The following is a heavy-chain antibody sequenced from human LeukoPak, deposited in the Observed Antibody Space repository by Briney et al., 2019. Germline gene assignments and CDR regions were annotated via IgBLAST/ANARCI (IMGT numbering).Heavy chain of an antibody. V-gene: IGHV1-18*01. CDR2: ISAYNGNT. CDR3: ARPQKKGIAAAGGDY. D-gene: IGHD6-13*01. J-gene: IGHJ4*02. Sequence: GASVKVSCKASGYTFTSYGISWVRQAPGQGLEWMGWISAYNGNTNYAQKLQGRVTMTTDTSTSTAYMELRSLRSDDTAVYYCARPQKKGIAAAGGDYWGQGTLVTVSS. CDR1: GYTFTSYG.